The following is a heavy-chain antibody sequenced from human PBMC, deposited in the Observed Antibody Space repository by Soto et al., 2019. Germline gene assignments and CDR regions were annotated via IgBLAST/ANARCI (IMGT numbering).Heavy chain of an antibody. CDR1: GFTFSSYD. CDR3: ARDAGNFWSGSLGMDV. V-gene: IGHV3-13*01. J-gene: IGHJ6*02. Sequence: GGSLRLSCAASGFTFSSYDMHWVRQATGKGLEWVSAIGTAGDTYYPGSVKGRFTISRENAKNSLYLQMNSLRAGDTAVYYCARDAGNFWSGSLGMDVWGQETTVTVSS. D-gene: IGHD3-3*01. CDR2: IGTAGDT.